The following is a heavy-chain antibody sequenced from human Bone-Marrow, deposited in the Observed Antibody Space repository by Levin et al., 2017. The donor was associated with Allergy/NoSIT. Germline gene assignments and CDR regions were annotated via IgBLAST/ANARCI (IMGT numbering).Heavy chain of an antibody. CDR2: IYSDGST. CDR3: ARDDGS. D-gene: IGHD3-16*01. Sequence: GGSLRLSCAVSGLIVSNTYMSWVRQAPGKGLEWVSVIYSDGSTYYGDSVKGRFTISRDNSRNTLYLQMNSLRVEDTAVYYCARDDGSWGQGTLVTVSS. CDR1: GLIVSNTY. V-gene: IGHV3-66*02. J-gene: IGHJ4*02.